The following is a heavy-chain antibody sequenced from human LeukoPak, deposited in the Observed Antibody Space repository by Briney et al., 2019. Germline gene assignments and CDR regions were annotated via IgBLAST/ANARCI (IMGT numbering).Heavy chain of an antibody. J-gene: IGHJ4*02. D-gene: IGHD3-10*01. CDR3: ARLHTYGSGSYGSLDY. CDR2: IYPGDSDT. V-gene: IGHV5-51*01. Sequence: GESLKISCKASGYSFTSYWIGWVRQMPGKGLEWMGIIYPGDSDTRYSPSFQGQVTISADKSISTAYLQWSSLKASDTAMYYCARLHTYGSGSYGSLDYWGQGTLVTVSS. CDR1: GYSFTSYW.